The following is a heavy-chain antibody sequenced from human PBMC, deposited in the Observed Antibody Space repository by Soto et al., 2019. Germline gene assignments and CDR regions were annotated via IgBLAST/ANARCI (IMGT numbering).Heavy chain of an antibody. CDR1: GYTFTRYD. J-gene: IGHJ4*02. D-gene: IGHD7-27*01. CDR2: MNPYSGNT. CDR3: ARVVTDRRGTGASN. Sequence: GASEKVSCKASGYTFTRYDIHWVRQATGQGLEWMGWMNPYSGNTGYAQKLQGRVTMTRNTSISTAYMELSSLTSEDTGVYYCARVVTDRRGTGASNWGQGTLVTVSS. V-gene: IGHV1-8*01.